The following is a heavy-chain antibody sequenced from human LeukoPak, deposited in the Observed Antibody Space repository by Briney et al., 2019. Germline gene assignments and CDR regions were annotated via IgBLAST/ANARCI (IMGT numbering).Heavy chain of an antibody. CDR1: GFTFSSYS. CDR2: ISSSSTI. J-gene: IGHJ4*02. CDR3: ARSYGGNGLGDY. D-gene: IGHD4-17*01. V-gene: IGHV3-48*02. Sequence: GGSLRLSCAASGFTFSSYSMNWVRQAPGKGLEWVSYISSSSTIYYADSVKGRFTISRDNAKNSLYLQMNSLRDEDTAVYYCARSYGGNGLGDYWGQGTLVTVSS.